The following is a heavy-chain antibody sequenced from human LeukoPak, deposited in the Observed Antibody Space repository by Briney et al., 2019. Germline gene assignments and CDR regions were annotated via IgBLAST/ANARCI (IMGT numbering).Heavy chain of an antibody. CDR3: ARAPMGTAPLY. CDR2: MNPVSGNA. CDR1: GYTFTGYY. D-gene: IGHD1/OR15-1a*01. J-gene: IGHJ4*02. Sequence: ASVKVSCKASGYTFTGYYIHWVRQAPGQGLEWMGWMNPVSGNAGSAQKFQGRVTLTRDTSISTAYMELSSLTSDDTAFYYCARAPMGTAPLYWGQGTLVTVSS. V-gene: IGHV1-8*02.